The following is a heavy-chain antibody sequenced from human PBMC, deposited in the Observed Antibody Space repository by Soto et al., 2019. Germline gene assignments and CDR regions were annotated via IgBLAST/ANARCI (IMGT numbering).Heavy chain of an antibody. D-gene: IGHD1-26*01. CDR1: VGTFSTYS. V-gene: IGHV1-69*06. CDR3: ASSSGNNYGVGTNYYFDY. J-gene: IGHJ4*02. Sequence: QVQLVQSGAEVKKPGSSVKVSCKTSVGTFSTYSIVWVRQAPGEGLEWMGGIIPIFGTANYAQKCQDRVTNTADKSTNTAFMELSSLKSEDTAMYYCASSSGNNYGVGTNYYFDYWGQGTLVTVAS. CDR2: IIPIFGTA.